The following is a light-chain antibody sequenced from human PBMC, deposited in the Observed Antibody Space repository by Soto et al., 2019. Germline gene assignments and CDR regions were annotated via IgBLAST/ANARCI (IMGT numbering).Light chain of an antibody. CDR2: EAS. CDR3: QLYYTYPWT. J-gene: IGKJ1*01. Sequence: DIQMTQSPSTLSASVGDRVTITCRASQSINTYLAWYQQKPGKAPKVLIYEASTLQSGVPSRFSGSGSGTEFTLTISSLQPDDFATYYCQLYYTYPWTFGQGTKVEIK. CDR1: QSINTY. V-gene: IGKV1-5*03.